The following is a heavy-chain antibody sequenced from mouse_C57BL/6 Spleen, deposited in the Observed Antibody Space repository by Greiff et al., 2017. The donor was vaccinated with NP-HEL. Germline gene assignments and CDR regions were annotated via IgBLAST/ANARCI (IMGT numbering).Heavy chain of an antibody. V-gene: IGHV1-64*01. CDR1: GYTFTSYW. J-gene: IGHJ2*01. CDR2: IHPNSGST. D-gene: IGHD2-1*01. CDR3: AREDGNYYFDY. Sequence: LQQPGAELVKPGASVKLSCKASGYTFTSYWMHWVKQRPGQGLEWIGMIHPNSGSTNYNEKFKSKATLTVDKSSSTAYMQLSSLTSEDSAVYYCAREDGNYYFDYWGQGTTLTVSS.